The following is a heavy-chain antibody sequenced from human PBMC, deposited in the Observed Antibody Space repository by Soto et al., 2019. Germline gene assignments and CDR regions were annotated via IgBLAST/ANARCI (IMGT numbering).Heavy chain of an antibody. CDR2: INPASDYT. CDR1: GYSFTNFA. CDR3: ARRVGDGQLDF. D-gene: IGHD1-26*01. Sequence: QVQLVQSGAEVKKPGASVKVSCKASGYSFTNFAIHWVRQAPGQRLEWMGWINPASDYTRYSQEFEGRVTLTRDTSASKAYMELSSLRSEDTSVYYCARRVGDGQLDFWGQGTLVTVSS. J-gene: IGHJ4*02. V-gene: IGHV1-3*01.